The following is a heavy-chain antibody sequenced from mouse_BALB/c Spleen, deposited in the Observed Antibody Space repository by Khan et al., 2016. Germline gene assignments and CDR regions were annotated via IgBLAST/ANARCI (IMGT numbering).Heavy chain of an antibody. D-gene: IGHD2-2*01. CDR3: ARLSGLRDALDY. J-gene: IGHJ4*01. Sequence: QVQLKQSGAELMKPGASVKLSCKATGYTFSSYWIEWVKQRPGHALEWIGEILPGSGSTNYNENFKGKATFTADTSSNTAYIQLSFLTSEDSAVYYCARLSGLRDALDYWGQGTSVTVSS. CDR2: ILPGSGST. V-gene: IGHV1-9*01. CDR1: GYTFSSYW.